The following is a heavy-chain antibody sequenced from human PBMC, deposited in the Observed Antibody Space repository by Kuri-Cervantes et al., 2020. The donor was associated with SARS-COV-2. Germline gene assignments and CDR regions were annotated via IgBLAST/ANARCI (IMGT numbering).Heavy chain of an antibody. CDR3: AKRGAGSSSAAFDI. Sequence: SETLSLTCTVSGGSISSYYWSWFRRPPGKGLEWIAIIYHSGSTYYNPSLKSRVTISLDTSKNQFSLKLSSVTAAVTAVYYCAKRGAGSSSAAFDIWGLGTMVTVS. D-gene: IGHD6-6*01. CDR2: IYHSGST. V-gene: IGHV4-59*08. J-gene: IGHJ3*02. CDR1: GGSISSYY.